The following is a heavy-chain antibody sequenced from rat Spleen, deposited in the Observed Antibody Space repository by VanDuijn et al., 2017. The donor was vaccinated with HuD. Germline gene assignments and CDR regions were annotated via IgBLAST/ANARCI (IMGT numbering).Heavy chain of an antibody. V-gene: IGHV2-1*01. D-gene: IGHD1-4*01. CDR3: TRGYNS. CDR1: GFSLTNYD. Sequence: QVQLKESGPGLVQPSQTLSLTCTVSGFSLTNYDMPWVRQPPGKGLEWMGGIWTNGNTDYNSALKSRLSISRDTSKSQVFLKLNSLHSEDTAIYFCTRGYNSWGQGVMVTVSS. CDR2: IWTNGNT. J-gene: IGHJ2*01.